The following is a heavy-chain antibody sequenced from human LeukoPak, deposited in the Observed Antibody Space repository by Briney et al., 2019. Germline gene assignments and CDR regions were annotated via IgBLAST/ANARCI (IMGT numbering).Heavy chain of an antibody. V-gene: IGHV4-34*01. D-gene: IGHD3-3*01. CDR1: GGSFSGYY. J-gene: IGHJ4*02. CDR2: INHSGRT. Sequence: PSETLSLTCAVYGGSFSGYYWSWIRQPPGKGLEWIGEINHSGRTNYNPSLKSRVTISIDTSKNQFSLKLSSVTVADTAVYYCARRHTIPYYFDYWGQGTLVTVSS. CDR3: ARRHTIPYYFDY.